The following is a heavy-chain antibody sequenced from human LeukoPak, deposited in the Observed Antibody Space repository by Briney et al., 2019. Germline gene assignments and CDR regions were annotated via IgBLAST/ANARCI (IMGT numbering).Heavy chain of an antibody. D-gene: IGHD3-22*01. CDR2: IYTSGST. Sequence: KTSETLSLTCTISGGSISSGSYYWSWIRQPAGKGLEWIGRIYTSGSTNYNPSLKSRVTISVDTSKNQFSLKLSSVTAADTAVYYCASHYYDSSGYLSFDYWGQGTLVTVSS. CDR1: GGSISSGSYY. CDR3: ASHYYDSSGYLSFDY. J-gene: IGHJ4*02. V-gene: IGHV4-61*02.